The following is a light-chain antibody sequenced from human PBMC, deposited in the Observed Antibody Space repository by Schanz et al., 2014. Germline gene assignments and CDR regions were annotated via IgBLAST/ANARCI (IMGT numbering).Light chain of an antibody. CDR2: GAS. Sequence: EIVVTQSPATLALSPGERASLSCRASRSISGNLAWYQQKPGQAPRLLIFGASTRATGIPPRFSDSMSGTDFTLTINSLEPEDFAVYYCQQRSNWPLTFGGGTKVEIK. CDR1: RSISGN. CDR3: QQRSNWPLT. J-gene: IGKJ4*01. V-gene: IGKV3-11*01.